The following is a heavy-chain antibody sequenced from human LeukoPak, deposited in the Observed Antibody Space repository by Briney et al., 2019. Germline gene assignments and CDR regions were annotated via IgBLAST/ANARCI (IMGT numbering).Heavy chain of an antibody. CDR1: GYTFTSYY. V-gene: IGHV1-46*01. CDR3: ARGGTVAAYYYYYGMDV. Sequence: ASVKVSCKASGYTFTSYYMHWVRQAPGQGLEWMGIINPSGGSTSYAQKFQGRVTMTRDTSISTAYMELSRLRSDDTAVYYCARGGTVAAYYYYYGMDVWGQGTTVTVSS. J-gene: IGHJ6*02. D-gene: IGHD6-19*01. CDR2: INPSGGST.